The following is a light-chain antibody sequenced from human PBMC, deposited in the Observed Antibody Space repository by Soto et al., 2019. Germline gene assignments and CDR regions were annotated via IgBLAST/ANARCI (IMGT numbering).Light chain of an antibody. CDR3: SAWDNSRNGYV. J-gene: IGLJ1*01. V-gene: IGLV1-44*01. CDR1: SSNIGSNT. Sequence: QSVLTQPLSASASPGQRGTISCSGGSSNIGSNTVAWYQHLPGTAPPRLIVTAGQRPSGVPGRFSGSKSGTSASLAISGLQSEYEADYSCSAWDNSRNGYVFGPGTKLPVL. CDR2: TAG.